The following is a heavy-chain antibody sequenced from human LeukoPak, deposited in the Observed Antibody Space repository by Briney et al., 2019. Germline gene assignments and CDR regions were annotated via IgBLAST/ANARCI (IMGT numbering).Heavy chain of an antibody. Sequence: GASVKVSCKASGYTLTSYGISWVRRAPGQGLEWMGWISAYNGNTNYAQKLQGRVTMTTDTSTSTAYMELRSLRSDDTAVYYCARHLWELLVLVYWGQGTLVTVSS. J-gene: IGHJ4*02. CDR2: ISAYNGNT. D-gene: IGHD1-26*01. CDR1: GYTLTSYG. V-gene: IGHV1-18*01. CDR3: ARHLWELLVLVY.